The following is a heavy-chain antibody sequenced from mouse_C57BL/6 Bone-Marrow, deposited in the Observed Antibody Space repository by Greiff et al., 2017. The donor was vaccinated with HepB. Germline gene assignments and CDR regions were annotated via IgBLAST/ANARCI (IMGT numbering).Heavy chain of an antibody. CDR2: IYPSDSET. CDR3: ARSRYSNYGLYYAMDY. J-gene: IGHJ4*01. CDR1: GYTFTSYW. D-gene: IGHD2-5*01. Sequence: QVQLKQPGAELVRPGSSVKLSCKASGYTFTSYWMDWVKQRPGQGLEWIGNIYPSDSETHYNQKFKDKATLTVDKSSSTAYMQLSSLTSEDSAVYYCARSRYSNYGLYYAMDYWGQGTSVTVSS. V-gene: IGHV1-61*01.